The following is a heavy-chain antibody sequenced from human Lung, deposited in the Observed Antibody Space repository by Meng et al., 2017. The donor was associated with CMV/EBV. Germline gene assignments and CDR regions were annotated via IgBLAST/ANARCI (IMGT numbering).Heavy chain of an antibody. CDR1: GGSISSSSYY. V-gene: IGHV4-39*07. CDR2: IYYSGNT. Sequence: SETXSLXXTVSGGSISSSSYYWGWIRQPPGQGLEWIGSIYYSGNTYYKPSLQSRVTITADTSKSQFSLELSSVTAADTAVYYCASLPKMGIATTGPHWGQGXLVTVSS. D-gene: IGHD6-13*01. J-gene: IGHJ4*02. CDR3: ASLPKMGIATTGPH.